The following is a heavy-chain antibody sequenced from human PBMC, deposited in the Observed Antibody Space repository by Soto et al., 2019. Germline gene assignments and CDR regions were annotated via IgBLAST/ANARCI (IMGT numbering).Heavy chain of an antibody. Sequence: PSETLSLTCAVSGGSISSSYYWSWIRQPPGKRLEWIGYISYSGSTDYDPSLKSRVTISGDTSKNQFSLKVSSVTAADTAVYYCARGTSWQLPFDYWGQGTLVTVSS. J-gene: IGHJ4*02. D-gene: IGHD6-13*01. CDR1: GGSISSSYY. CDR3: ARGTSWQLPFDY. V-gene: IGHV4-61*01. CDR2: ISYSGST.